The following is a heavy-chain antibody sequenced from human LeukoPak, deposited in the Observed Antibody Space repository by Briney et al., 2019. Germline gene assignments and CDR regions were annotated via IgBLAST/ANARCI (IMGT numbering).Heavy chain of an antibody. CDR2: ISYDGYDK. V-gene: IGHV3-30-3*01. CDR3: ARDPGYCIGGSCYDY. CDR1: GFTFNDYA. Sequence: GGSLRLSCAASGFTFNDYAMYWVRQTPGKGLEWVTLISYDGYDKSYADSVRGRFTISRDNSKNTLYLQMDSLRSEDTAVYYCARDPGYCIGGSCYDYWGQGTLVAVSS. D-gene: IGHD2-15*01. J-gene: IGHJ4*02.